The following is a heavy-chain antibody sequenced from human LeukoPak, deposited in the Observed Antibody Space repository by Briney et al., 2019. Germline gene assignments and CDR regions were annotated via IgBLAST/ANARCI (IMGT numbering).Heavy chain of an antibody. V-gene: IGHV3-30*18. CDR3: AKDRRYYYGMDV. J-gene: IGHJ6*02. Sequence: PGRSLRLSCAASGFTFSSYGMHWVRQAPGKGLEWVAVISYDGSNKYYADSVKGRFTISRDNSKNTLYLQMNSLRAEDTAVYYCAKDRRYYYGMDVWGQGTTVTVSS. CDR2: ISYDGSNK. CDR1: GFTFSSYG.